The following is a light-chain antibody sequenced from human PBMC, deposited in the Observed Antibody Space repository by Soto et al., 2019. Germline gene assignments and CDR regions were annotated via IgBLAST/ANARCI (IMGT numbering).Light chain of an antibody. J-gene: IGLJ2*01. CDR3: AAWDDSPSGVV. CDR2: SNH. Sequence: QSALTQPPSASGTPGQRVTISCSGSSSNIGSNSVYWYQQLPGTAPKLLIYSNHQRPSGVPDRFSGSKSGTSASLAISGLRSEDEANYYCAAWDDSPSGVVFGGGTQLTVL. V-gene: IGLV1-47*02. CDR1: SSNIGSNS.